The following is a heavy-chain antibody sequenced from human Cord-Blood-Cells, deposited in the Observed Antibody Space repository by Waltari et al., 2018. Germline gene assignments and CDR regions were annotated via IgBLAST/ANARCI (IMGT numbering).Heavy chain of an antibody. D-gene: IGHD1-7*01. CDR1: GGSISSGGYY. CDR3: ARGAGTTPFDY. V-gene: IGHV4-31*03. Sequence: QVQLQESGPGLVKPSQTLSLTCTVSGGSISSGGYYWSWIRQHPGKGLEWIGYIYYRGGTYYNPSLKSRVTISVDPSKNQFSLKLSSVTAADTAVYYCARGAGTTPFDYWGQGTLVTVSS. J-gene: IGHJ4*02. CDR2: IYYRGGT.